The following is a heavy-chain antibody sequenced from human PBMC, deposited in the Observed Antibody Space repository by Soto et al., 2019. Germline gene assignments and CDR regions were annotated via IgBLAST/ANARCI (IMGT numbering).Heavy chain of an antibody. Sequence: GGSLRLSCAASGFTFSSYGMHWVRQAPGKGLEWVAVISYDGSNKYYADSVKGRFTISRDNSRNTLYLQMNSLRAEDTAVYYCAREKVSEGFTMVRGNWFDPWGQGTLVTVSS. CDR1: GFTFSSYG. CDR2: ISYDGSNK. V-gene: IGHV3-30*03. J-gene: IGHJ5*02. D-gene: IGHD3-10*01. CDR3: AREKVSEGFTMVRGNWFDP.